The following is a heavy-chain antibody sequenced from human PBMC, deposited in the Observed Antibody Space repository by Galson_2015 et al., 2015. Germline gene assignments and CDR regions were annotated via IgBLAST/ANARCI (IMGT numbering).Heavy chain of an antibody. CDR2: IIPIFGTA. CDR1: GGTFSSYA. J-gene: IGHJ5*02. D-gene: IGHD1-14*01. V-gene: IGHV1-69*13. Sequence: SVKVSCKASGGTFSSYAISWVRQAPGQGLEWMGGIIPIFGTANYAQKFQGRVTITADESTSTAYMELSSLRSEDTAVYYCARDLRMERRDNCFDPWGQATLVTVSS. CDR3: ARDLRMERRDNCFDP.